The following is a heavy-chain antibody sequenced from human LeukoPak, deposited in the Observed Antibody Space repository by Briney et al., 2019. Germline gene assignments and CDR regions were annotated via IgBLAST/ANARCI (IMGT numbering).Heavy chain of an antibody. J-gene: IGHJ3*02. V-gene: IGHV1-2*02. CDR2: INPNSGGT. CDR1: GYTFTGYY. Sequence: ASVKVSCKASGYTFTGYYMHWVRQAPGQGLEWMGWINPNSGGTNYAQKFQGRVTMTRDTSISTAYMELSRLGSDDTAVYYCARSITMIVVVPSIWGQGTMVTVSS. CDR3: ARSITMIVVVPSI. D-gene: IGHD3-22*01.